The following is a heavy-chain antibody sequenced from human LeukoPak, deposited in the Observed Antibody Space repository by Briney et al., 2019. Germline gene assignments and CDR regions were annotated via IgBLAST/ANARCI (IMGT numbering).Heavy chain of an antibody. V-gene: IGHV3-7*01. J-gene: IGHJ4*02. CDR2: IKEDGSKT. CDR1: GFVFSNSW. D-gene: IGHD4/OR15-4a*01. CDR3: ARRKEVQTTFDY. Sequence: GGSLRLSCAASGFVFSNSWMGWVRLAPGKGLEWVAIIKEDGSKTYYVDSVKGRFTISRDNAKNSLDLQMNSLRDEDTAVYYCARRKEVQTTFDYWGQGTLVTVSS.